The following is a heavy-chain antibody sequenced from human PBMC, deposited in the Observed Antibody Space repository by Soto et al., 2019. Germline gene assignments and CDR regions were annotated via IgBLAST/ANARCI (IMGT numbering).Heavy chain of an antibody. Sequence: QAVGSLRLSCVASGFPFSSYAMSWVCQTPGKGLEWVSGISGSGGRTYYADSVKGRFTISRDNSNNTLSLQMHILRVEDTAVYFCAKGGYYSLFDIWGQGTMVTVSS. CDR1: GFPFSSYA. V-gene: IGHV3-23*01. J-gene: IGHJ3*02. CDR2: ISGSGGRT. D-gene: IGHD3-16*01. CDR3: AKGGYYSLFDI.